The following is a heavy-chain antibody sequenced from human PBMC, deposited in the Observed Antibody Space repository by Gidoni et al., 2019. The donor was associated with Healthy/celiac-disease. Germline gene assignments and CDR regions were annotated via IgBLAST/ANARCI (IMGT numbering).Heavy chain of an antibody. Sequence: EVQLVESGGGLVKPGGSLRLSCAASGFTFSSDSMNWVRQAPGKGLELVSSISSSSSYIYYADSVKGRFTISRDNAKNSLYLQMNSLRAEDTAVYYCAREGYCSGGSCYSGAFDIWGQGTMVTVSS. J-gene: IGHJ3*02. D-gene: IGHD2-15*01. CDR3: AREGYCSGGSCYSGAFDI. CDR2: ISSSSSYI. CDR1: GFTFSSDS. V-gene: IGHV3-21*01.